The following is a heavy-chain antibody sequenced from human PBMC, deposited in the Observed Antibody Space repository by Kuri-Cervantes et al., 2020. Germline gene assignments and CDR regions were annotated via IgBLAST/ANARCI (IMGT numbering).Heavy chain of an antibody. Sequence: SQTLSLTCAASGFTFSSYWMHWIRQHPGKGLEWIGYIYYSGSTNYNPSLKSRVTISVDTSKNQFSLKLSSVTAADTAVYYCARAPHCSSTSCSGDYFDYWGQGTLVTVSS. CDR2: IYYSGST. D-gene: IGHD2-2*01. CDR3: ARAPHCSSTSCSGDYFDY. J-gene: IGHJ4*02. V-gene: IGHV4-59*12. CDR1: GFTFSSYW.